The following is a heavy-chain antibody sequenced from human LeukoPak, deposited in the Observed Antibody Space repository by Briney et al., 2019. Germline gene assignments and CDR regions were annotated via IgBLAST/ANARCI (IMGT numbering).Heavy chain of an antibody. D-gene: IGHD1-26*01. Sequence: TSETLSLTCTVSGYSISSGYYWGWIRQPPGKGLEWIGSIYHSGSTYYNPSLKSRVTISVDTSKNQFSLKLSSVTAADTAVYYCARDKVGATVGGYYYYYMDVWGKGTTVTISS. CDR3: ARDKVGATVGGYYYYYMDV. V-gene: IGHV4-38-2*02. J-gene: IGHJ6*03. CDR2: IYHSGST. CDR1: GYSISSGYY.